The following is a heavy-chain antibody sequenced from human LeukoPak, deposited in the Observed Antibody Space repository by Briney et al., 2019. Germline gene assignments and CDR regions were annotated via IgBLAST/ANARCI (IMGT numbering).Heavy chain of an antibody. CDR1: GGSISSYY. J-gene: IGHJ4*02. D-gene: IGHD3-10*01. V-gene: IGHV4-4*07. Sequence: PSETLSLTCTVSGGSISSYYWSWIRQPAGKGLEWIGRIYTSGSTNYNPSLKSRVTMSVDTSKNQFSLKLSSVTAADTAVYYCARDQYYYGSGSTSYYFGYWGQGTLVTVSS. CDR2: IYTSGST. CDR3: ARDQYYYGSGSTSYYFGY.